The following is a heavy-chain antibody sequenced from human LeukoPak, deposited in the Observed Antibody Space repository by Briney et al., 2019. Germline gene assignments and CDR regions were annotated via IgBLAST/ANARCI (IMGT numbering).Heavy chain of an antibody. CDR1: GGSFSGYY. D-gene: IGHD5-24*01. V-gene: IGHV4-34*01. J-gene: IGHJ4*02. Sequence: SETLSLTCAVNGGSFSGYYWSWIRKPPGKGLDWIGEINHSGSTNYNPSLKSRVTISVDTSKNQFSLKLSSVTAADTAVYYCARGERWLQFAHYFDYWGQGTLVTVSS. CDR3: ARGERWLQFAHYFDY. CDR2: INHSGST.